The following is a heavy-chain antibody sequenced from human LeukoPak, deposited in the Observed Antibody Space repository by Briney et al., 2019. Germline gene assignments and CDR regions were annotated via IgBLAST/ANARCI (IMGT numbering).Heavy chain of an antibody. CDR1: GFTVSSNY. J-gene: IGHJ4*02. Sequence: GGSLRLSCAASGFTVSSNYMTWVRQAPGKGLEWVSVIYSGGSTYYADSVKGRFTISRDNSKSTLYLQMNSLRAEDTAVYYCARGRASVAGYLDYWGQGTLVTVSS. CDR2: IYSGGST. V-gene: IGHV3-66*01. CDR3: ARGRASVAGYLDY. D-gene: IGHD6-19*01.